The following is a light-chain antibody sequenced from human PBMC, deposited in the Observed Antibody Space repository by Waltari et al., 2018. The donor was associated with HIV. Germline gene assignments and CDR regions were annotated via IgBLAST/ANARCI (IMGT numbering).Light chain of an antibody. CDR1: SSNVGGYNL. CDR2: DAN. J-gene: IGLJ3*02. V-gene: IGLV2-14*02. CDR3: CSYMSGSTLV. Sequence: QSALTQPASVSGSPGQSVTISCTGTSSNVGGYNLVSWYQQHPDKAPKLVIFDANTRPLGIPLRVTASKSGNTASLTISGLPPEDEADYYCCSYMSGSTLVFGGGTKVIV.